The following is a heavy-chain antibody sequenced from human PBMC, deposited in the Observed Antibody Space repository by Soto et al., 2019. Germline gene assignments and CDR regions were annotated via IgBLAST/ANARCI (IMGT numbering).Heavy chain of an antibody. V-gene: IGHV3-30*03. CDR2: ISYDGSNK. CDR1: GFTFSSYG. D-gene: IGHD6-13*01. Sequence: QVQLVESGGGVVQPGRSLRLSCAASGFTFSSYGMHWVRQAPGKGLEWVAVISYDGSNKYYADSVKGRFTISRDNSKNTLYLQMNSLRAEDTAVYYCVQQHLGSGYYYYMDVWGKGTTVTVSS. J-gene: IGHJ6*03. CDR3: VQQHLGSGYYYYMDV.